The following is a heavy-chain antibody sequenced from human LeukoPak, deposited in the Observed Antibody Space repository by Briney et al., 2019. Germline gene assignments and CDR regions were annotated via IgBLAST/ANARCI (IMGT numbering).Heavy chain of an antibody. CDR2: IYYSGYT. D-gene: IGHD6-13*01. CDR3: AREGGLAAAGSRGLHYFDY. CDR1: GGSISNRSHF. V-gene: IGHV4-39*07. J-gene: IGHJ4*02. Sequence: PSETLSLTCTVSGGSISNRSHFWGWIRQTPGKGLEWFGSIYYSGYTYYNPSLKSRVTISVDTSKNQFSLRLSSVTAADTAVYYCAREGGLAAAGSRGLHYFDYWGQGTLVTVSS.